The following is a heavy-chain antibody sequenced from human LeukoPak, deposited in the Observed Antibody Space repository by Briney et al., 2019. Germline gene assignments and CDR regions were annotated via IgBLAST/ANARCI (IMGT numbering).Heavy chain of an antibody. D-gene: IGHD2-2*01. J-gene: IGHJ4*02. CDR1: GYTFTSFW. Sequence: GESLKISCKGSGYTFTSFWIGWGRQMPGKGLEWMGIIYPGDSDTRYSSSFQGQVTISADKSISTAYLQWSSLKASDTAMYYCARRLSSTPLYDFWGQGTLVTVSS. CDR3: ARRLSSTPLYDF. CDR2: IYPGDSDT. V-gene: IGHV5-51*01.